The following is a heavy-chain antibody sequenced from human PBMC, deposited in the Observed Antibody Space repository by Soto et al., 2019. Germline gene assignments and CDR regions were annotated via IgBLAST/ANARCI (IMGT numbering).Heavy chain of an antibody. CDR3: ARSPYYYDSTPAPYYLDY. Sequence: SETLSLTCAVSGGSISRGGYSWGWVRQAPGKGLEWIGYIYHSGSTYYNPSLKSRVTISVDRSKTQFSLKLSSVTAADTAVYYCARSPYYYDSTPAPYYLDYWGKGTLVTVSS. V-gene: IGHV4-30-2*01. D-gene: IGHD3-22*01. CDR1: GGSISRGGYS. CDR2: IYHSGST. J-gene: IGHJ4*02.